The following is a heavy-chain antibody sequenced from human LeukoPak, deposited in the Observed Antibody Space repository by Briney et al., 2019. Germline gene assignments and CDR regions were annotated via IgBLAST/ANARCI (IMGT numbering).Heavy chain of an antibody. Sequence: SGGSLRLSCAASGFTFDDYAMHWVRQVPGKGLEWVAVISYDGSNKYYADSVKGRFTISRDNSKNTLYLQMNSLRAEDTAVYYCARDLGAYSSSSPGFDYWGQGTLVTVSS. CDR3: ARDLGAYSSSSPGFDY. CDR1: GFTFDDYA. D-gene: IGHD6-6*01. V-gene: IGHV3-30-3*01. CDR2: ISYDGSNK. J-gene: IGHJ4*02.